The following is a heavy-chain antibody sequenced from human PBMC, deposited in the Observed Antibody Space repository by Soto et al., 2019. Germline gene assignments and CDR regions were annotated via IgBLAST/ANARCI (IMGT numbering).Heavy chain of an antibody. CDR1: GYSFTSYW. Sequence: GESLKISCKGSGYSFTSYWIGWVRQMPGKGLEWMGIIYPSDSDTRYSPSFQGQVTISADRAISTAYLQWSSLKASDTAMYCCAMAEYCGCSSCSYHYDVMAVCGQGTTDIVS. D-gene: IGHD2-2*01. J-gene: IGHJ6*02. CDR3: AMAEYCGCSSCSYHYDVMAV. CDR2: IYPSDSDT. V-gene: IGHV5-51*01.